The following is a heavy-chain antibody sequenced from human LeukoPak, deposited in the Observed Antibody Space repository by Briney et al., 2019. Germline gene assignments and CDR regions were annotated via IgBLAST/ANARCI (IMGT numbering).Heavy chain of an antibody. CDR2: INPNSGGT. J-gene: IGHJ5*02. CDR3: ARGTVALYNWFDP. D-gene: IGHD4-17*01. V-gene: IGHV1-2*02. Sequence: EASVKVSCKASGYTFTGNYMHWVRQAPGQGLEWMGWINPNSGGTNYAQKFQGRVTMTRDTSISTAYMELGRLRSDDTAVYYCARGTVALYNWFDPWGQGTLVTVSS. CDR1: GYTFTGNY.